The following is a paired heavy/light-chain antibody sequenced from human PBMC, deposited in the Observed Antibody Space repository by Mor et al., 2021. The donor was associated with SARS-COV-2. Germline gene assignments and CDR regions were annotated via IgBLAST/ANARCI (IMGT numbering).Light chain of an antibody. CDR3: QQYYSTPVMYT. CDR2: WAS. V-gene: IGKV4-1*01. CDR1: QSVLYSSNNKNY. Sequence: DIVMTQSPDSLAVSLGERATINCKSSQSVLYSSNNKNYLAWYQQKPGQPPKLLIYWASTRESGVPDRFSGSGSGTDFTLTISSLQAEDVAVYYCQQYYSTPVMYTFGQGTKLEIK. J-gene: IGKJ2*01.
Heavy chain of an antibody. V-gene: IGHV4-34*01. CDR2: INHSGST. CDR1: GGSFSGYY. Sequence: QVQLQQWGAGLLKPSETLSLTCAVYGGSFSGYYWSWIRQPPGKGLEWIGEINHSGSTNYNPSLKSRVTISVDTSKNQFSLKLSSVTAADTAVYYCARALLHKYSSGWYSGSDFDYWGQGTLVTVSS. CDR3: ARALLHKYSSGWYSGSDFDY. D-gene: IGHD6-19*01. J-gene: IGHJ4*02.